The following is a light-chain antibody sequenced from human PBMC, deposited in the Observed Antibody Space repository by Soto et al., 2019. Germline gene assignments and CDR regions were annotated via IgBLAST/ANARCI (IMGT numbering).Light chain of an antibody. CDR2: EVT. CDR3: SSYAGTFRLVV. J-gene: IGLJ2*01. CDR1: SSDVGGYDL. Sequence: QSALTQPASVSGSPGQSITISCTGTSSDVGGYDLVSWFQLHPAKAPRLKIYEVTKRPSGVSDRFSGSKSGNTASLTISGLQSEDEGNYYCSSYAGTFRLVVFGGGTKLTVL. V-gene: IGLV2-23*02.